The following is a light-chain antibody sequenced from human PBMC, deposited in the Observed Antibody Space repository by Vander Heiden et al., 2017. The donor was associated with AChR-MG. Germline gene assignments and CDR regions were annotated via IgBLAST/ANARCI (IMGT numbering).Light chain of an antibody. J-gene: IGLJ2*01. CDR2: RDS. Sequence: SYELTQPLSVSVALGQTARITCGGNNIGSKNVHWYQQKPGQAPVRVIYRDSNRPSGIPERFSGSNSGNTATLTISRAQAGDEADYYCQVWDSSTVVFGGGTKLTGL. CDR3: QVWDSSTVV. CDR1: NIGSKN. V-gene: IGLV3-9*01.